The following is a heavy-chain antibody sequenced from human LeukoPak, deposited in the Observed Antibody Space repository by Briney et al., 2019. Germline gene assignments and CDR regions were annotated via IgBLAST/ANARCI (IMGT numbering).Heavy chain of an antibody. CDR3: ARTSGYDYWDFDY. CDR1: GFTFSSNY. V-gene: IGHV3-66*01. J-gene: IGHJ4*02. CDR2: IYSGGST. D-gene: IGHD5-12*01. Sequence: GGSLRLSCAASGFTFSSNYMSWVRQAPGKGLEGVSVIYSGGSTYYTDSVKGRFTISRDNSKNTLYLQMNSLRAEDTAVYYCARTSGYDYWDFDYWGQGTLVTVSS.